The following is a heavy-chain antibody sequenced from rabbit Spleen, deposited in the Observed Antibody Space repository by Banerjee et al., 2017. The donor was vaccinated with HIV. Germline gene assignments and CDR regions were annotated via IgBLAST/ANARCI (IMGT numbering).Heavy chain of an antibody. D-gene: IGHD6-1*01. Sequence: QEQLEESGGDLVKPEGSLTLTCTASGFSFSSSFWIYWVRQAPGKGLEWIASIDASSSGATYYASWAKGRFTISKTSSTVTLQMTSLTAADTATYFCTRSIYTYGRYGMDLWGQGTLVTVS. CDR3: TRSIYTYGRYGMDL. J-gene: IGHJ6*01. CDR1: GFSFSSSFW. CDR2: IDASSSGAT. V-gene: IGHV1S45*01.